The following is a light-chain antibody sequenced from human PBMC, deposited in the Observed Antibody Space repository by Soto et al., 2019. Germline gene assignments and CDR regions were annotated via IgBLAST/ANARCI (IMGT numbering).Light chain of an antibody. CDR1: QSVSYY. J-gene: IGKJ1*01. CDR3: QQRNNWHPWT. Sequence: EIVLTQSPATLSLSPGERATLSCRASQSVSYYLAWYQQKPGQAPRLLIYNASNRDTGIPARFSGSGAGTDFSTTISSIVPEDSAINYCQQRNNWHPWTFGQGTKVEIK. V-gene: IGKV3D-11*02. CDR2: NAS.